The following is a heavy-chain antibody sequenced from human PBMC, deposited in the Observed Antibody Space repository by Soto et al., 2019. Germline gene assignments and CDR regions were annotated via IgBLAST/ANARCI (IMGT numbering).Heavy chain of an antibody. Sequence: DVQLLESGGRLVQPGGSLRLSCAASGFTFNAYSLSWVRQAPGKGLEWVSAISTTGGSTYYADSVKGRFTISRDNSQNTLSLQMNSLRAEDTAVYYCARPDGATYNFRYWRQGTLVTVSS. CDR3: ARPDGATYNFRY. CDR2: ISTTGGST. J-gene: IGHJ4*02. D-gene: IGHD1-1*01. CDR1: GFTFNAYS. V-gene: IGHV3-23*01.